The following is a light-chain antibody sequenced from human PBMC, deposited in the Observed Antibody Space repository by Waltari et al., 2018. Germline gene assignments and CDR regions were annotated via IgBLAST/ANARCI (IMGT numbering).Light chain of an antibody. CDR3: QHYLRLPVT. CDR1: QSVSRA. CDR2: GAS. J-gene: IGKJ1*01. Sequence: ERATASGRASQSVSRALAWYQQKPGQAPRLLIYGASTRATGIPDRFSGSGSGTDFSLTISRLEPDDFAIYYCQHYLRLPVTFGQGTTVEI. V-gene: IGKV3-20*01.